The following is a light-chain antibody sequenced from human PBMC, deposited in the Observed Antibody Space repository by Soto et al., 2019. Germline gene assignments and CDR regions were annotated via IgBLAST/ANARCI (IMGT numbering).Light chain of an antibody. CDR2: SNN. CDR1: SSNIGSNY. V-gene: IGLV1-47*02. Sequence: QPVLTQPPSASGTPGQRVTISCSGSSSNIGSNYVYWYQQLPGTAPKLLIYSNNQRPSGVPDRFSGSKSGTSASLAISGLRSEDEADYYCAAWDDSLGWVFGGGTKVTVL. J-gene: IGLJ3*02. CDR3: AAWDDSLGWV.